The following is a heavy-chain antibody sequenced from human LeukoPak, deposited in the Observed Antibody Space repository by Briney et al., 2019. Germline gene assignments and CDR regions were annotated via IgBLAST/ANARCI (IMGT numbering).Heavy chain of an antibody. Sequence: GGSLRLSCAASGFTFSSYSMNWVRQAPGKGLEWVSSISSSSSYIYYADSVKGRFTISRDNAKNSLYLQMNSLTAEDTAVYYCARDSRTGTFDYWGQGTLVTVSS. V-gene: IGHV3-21*01. J-gene: IGHJ4*02. D-gene: IGHD1-1*01. CDR1: GFTFSSYS. CDR2: ISSSSSYI. CDR3: ARDSRTGTFDY.